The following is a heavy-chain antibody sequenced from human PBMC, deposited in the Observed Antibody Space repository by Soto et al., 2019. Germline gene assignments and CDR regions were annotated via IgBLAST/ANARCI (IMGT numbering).Heavy chain of an antibody. D-gene: IGHD6-13*01. V-gene: IGHV4-61*01. Sequence: SETLSLTCTVSGGSVSSGSYYWSWIRQPPGKGLEWIGYIYYSGSTNYNPSLKSRVTISVDTSKNQFSLKLSSVTAADTAVYYCARGYSSSWHQSYYFDYWGQGTLVTVSS. CDR3: ARGYSSSWHQSYYFDY. CDR2: IYYSGST. CDR1: GGSVSSGSYY. J-gene: IGHJ4*02.